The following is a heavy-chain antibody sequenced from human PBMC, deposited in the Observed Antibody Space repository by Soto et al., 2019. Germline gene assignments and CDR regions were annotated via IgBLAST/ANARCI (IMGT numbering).Heavy chain of an antibody. D-gene: IGHD6-19*01. J-gene: IGHJ5*02. V-gene: IGHV4-30-2*01. Sequence: LQLQESDSRLVKPSQTLSLTCAVSGDSISGSHYSWSWIRQPPGKGLEWIGYIHSGGTHYSPSLRSRVSISIDGSKNQFSLRLTSVTAADTAVYYCSTSSSGWPNWFDPWGQGTLVTVSS. CDR2: IHSGGT. CDR3: STSSSGWPNWFDP. CDR1: GDSISGSHYS.